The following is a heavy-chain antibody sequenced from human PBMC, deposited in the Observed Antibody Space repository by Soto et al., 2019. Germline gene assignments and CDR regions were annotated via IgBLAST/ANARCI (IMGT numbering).Heavy chain of an antibody. J-gene: IGHJ3*02. V-gene: IGHV3-66*01. CDR2: IYSGGST. D-gene: IGHD3-9*01. Sequence: PGGSLRLSCAASGFTFSSYAMSWVRQAPGKGLEWVSIIYSGGSTYYADSVKGRFTLARDNSRNKIYLQMSSLRAEDTAMYYCARSHDILTGYLKYAFDTWGQGTMVTVSS. CDR1: GFTFSSYA. CDR3: ARSHDILTGYLKYAFDT.